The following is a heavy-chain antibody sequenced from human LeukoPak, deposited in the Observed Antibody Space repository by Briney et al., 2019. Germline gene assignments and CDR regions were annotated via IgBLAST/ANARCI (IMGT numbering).Heavy chain of an antibody. D-gene: IGHD2-15*01. V-gene: IGHV3-15*01. CDR3: AWIDCSGGTCYFAS. Sequence: PGGSLRLSCAASGVTFIYACMSWVRQAPGKGLEWVGRIIANPADGTTAYGAPVKGRFTISRDDSQSMLYLQMDSLRTEDTAVYFCAWIDCSGGTCYFASWGRGTLVTVSS. CDR1: GVTFIYAC. J-gene: IGHJ4*02. CDR2: IIANPADGTT.